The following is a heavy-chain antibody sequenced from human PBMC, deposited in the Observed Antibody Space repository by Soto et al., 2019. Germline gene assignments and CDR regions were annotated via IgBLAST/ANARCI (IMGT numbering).Heavy chain of an antibody. J-gene: IGHJ4*02. CDR3: ARDFGYGDYVDC. CDR1: GFTFSSYS. V-gene: IGHV3-48*02. Sequence: GGSLRLSCVASGFTFSSYSMNWVRQAPGKGLEWVSYISSGSITIYYADSVKGRFTISRDNAKNSLYLQLNSLRDEDTAVYYCARDFGYGDYVDCWGQGTLVTVSS. D-gene: IGHD4-17*01. CDR2: ISSGSITI.